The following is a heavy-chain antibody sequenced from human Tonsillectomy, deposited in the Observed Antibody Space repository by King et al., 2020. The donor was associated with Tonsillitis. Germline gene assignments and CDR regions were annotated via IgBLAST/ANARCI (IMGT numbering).Heavy chain of an antibody. Sequence: MHWVRQAPGKGLVWVSRINSDGSSTSYADSVKGRFTISRDNAKNTLYLQMNSLRAEDTAVYYCAKGYSYDVDYWGQGTLVTVSS. CDR3: AKGYSYDVDY. CDR2: INSDGSST. J-gene: IGHJ4*02. D-gene: IGHD5-18*01. V-gene: IGHV3-74*01.